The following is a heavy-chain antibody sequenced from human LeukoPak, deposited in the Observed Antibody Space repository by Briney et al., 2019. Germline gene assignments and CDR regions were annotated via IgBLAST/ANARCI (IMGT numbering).Heavy chain of an antibody. D-gene: IGHD3-22*01. J-gene: IGHJ4*02. V-gene: IGHV4-34*01. Sequence: PSETLSLTCAVYGGSFSGYYWSWIRQPPGKGLDGIGEINHSGSTNYNPSLKSRVTISVDTSKNQFSLKLSSVTAADTAVYYCARVSYYDSSGNRGAFDYWGQGTLVTVSS. CDR1: GGSFSGYY. CDR3: ARVSYYDSSGNRGAFDY. CDR2: INHSGST.